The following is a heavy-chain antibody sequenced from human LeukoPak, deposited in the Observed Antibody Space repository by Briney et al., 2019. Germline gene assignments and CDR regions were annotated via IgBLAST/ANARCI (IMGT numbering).Heavy chain of an antibody. J-gene: IGHJ4*02. V-gene: IGHV3-21*04. CDR3: AKASLRYSSSWYVDY. Sequence: GGSLRLSCAASGFTFSSYSMNWVRQAPGKGLEWVSSISSSSSYIYYADSVKGRFTISRDNAKNSLYLQMNSLRAEDTALYYCAKASLRYSSSWYVDYWGQGTLVTVSS. D-gene: IGHD6-13*01. CDR1: GFTFSSYS. CDR2: ISSSSSYI.